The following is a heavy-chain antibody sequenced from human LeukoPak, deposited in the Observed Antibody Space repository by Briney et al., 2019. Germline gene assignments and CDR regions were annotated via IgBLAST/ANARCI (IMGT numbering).Heavy chain of an antibody. CDR2: IYHSGST. Sequence: SETLSLTCTVSGYSISGGYYWGWIRQPPGKGLEWIGSIYHSGSTYYNPSLKSRVTISVDTSKNQFSLKLSSVTAADTAVYYCAREACDSSGFDYWGQGTLVTVSS. D-gene: IGHD3-22*01. CDR3: AREACDSSGFDY. V-gene: IGHV4-38-2*02. J-gene: IGHJ4*02. CDR1: GYSISGGYY.